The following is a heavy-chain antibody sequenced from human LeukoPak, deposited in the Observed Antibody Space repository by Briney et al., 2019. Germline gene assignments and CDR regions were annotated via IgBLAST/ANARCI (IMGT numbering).Heavy chain of an antibody. J-gene: IGHJ4*02. CDR2: IYYSGST. Sequence: PSETLSLTCAVYGGSFSGYYWSWIRQHPGKGLEWIGYIYYSGSTYYNPSLKSRVTISVDTSKNQFSLKLSSVTAADTAVYYCARHDYGGKDDYFDYWGQGTLVTVSS. CDR3: ARHDYGGKDDYFDY. D-gene: IGHD4-17*01. V-gene: IGHV4-31*11. CDR1: GGSFSGYY.